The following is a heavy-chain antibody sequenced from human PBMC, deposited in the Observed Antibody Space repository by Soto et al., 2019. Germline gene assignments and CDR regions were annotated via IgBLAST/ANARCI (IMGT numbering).Heavy chain of an antibody. CDR3: ARGKERDYCDY. CDR1: GGTFSSYT. V-gene: IGHV1-69*02. Sequence: QVQLVQSVAEVKKPGSSVKVSCKDSGGTFSSYTISWVRQAPGQGLEWMGRIIPILGIANYPQKFQGRVTIPADKSTSTAYRELSSLRSEDTAVDYCARGKERDYCDYWGQGTMVTVSS. CDR2: IIPILGIA. D-gene: IGHD1-26*01. J-gene: IGHJ4*02.